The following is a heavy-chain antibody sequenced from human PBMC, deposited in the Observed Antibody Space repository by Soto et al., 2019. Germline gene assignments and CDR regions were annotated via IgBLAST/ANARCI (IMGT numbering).Heavy chain of an antibody. J-gene: IGHJ4*02. CDR3: ARPVDSWSGSLL. CDR1: GGSFDGYY. V-gene: IGHV4-34*01. D-gene: IGHD3-3*01. CDR2: IHHSGST. Sequence: PSETLSLTCALYGGSFDGYYWSWIRQPPGKGLEWIGEIHHSGSTKYNPSLKSRVSLSVDTFTKQFSLKMTPMTAADRGVYYCARPVDSWSGSLLWGQGPPVTVAS.